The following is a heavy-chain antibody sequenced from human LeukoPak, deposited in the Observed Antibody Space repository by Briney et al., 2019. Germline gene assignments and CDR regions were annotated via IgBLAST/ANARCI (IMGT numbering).Heavy chain of an antibody. CDR1: GFSFTSYA. CDR3: ARVEATTARSYYYYNMDV. CDR2: ITTGSSYI. Sequence: RGSLRHSCSASGFSFTSYAMNWVRQAPGKGLEWVSSITTGSSYIYYADSVRGRFSVSRDNAKNSLYLEMNSLRAEDTAVYYCARVEATTARSYYYYNMDVWGKGTTVPVSS. D-gene: IGHD1-1*01. J-gene: IGHJ6*03. V-gene: IGHV3-21*06.